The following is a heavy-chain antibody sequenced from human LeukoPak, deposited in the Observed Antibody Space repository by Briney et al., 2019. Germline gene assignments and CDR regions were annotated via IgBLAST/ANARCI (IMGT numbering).Heavy chain of an antibody. CDR3: ARDPGGLHAY. CDR1: GYTFTGNY. D-gene: IGHD4-11*01. CDR2: INPNSGGT. V-gene: IGHV1-2*06. Sequence: ASVKVSCKASGYTFTGNYMHWVRQAPGQGLEWMGRINPNSGGTNYAQQFQGRVTITRDTSISTAYMELRRLRSDDTAVYYCARDPGGLHAYWGQGTLVTVSS. J-gene: IGHJ4*02.